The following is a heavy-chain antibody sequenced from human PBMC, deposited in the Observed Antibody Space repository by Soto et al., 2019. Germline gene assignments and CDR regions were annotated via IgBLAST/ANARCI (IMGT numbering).Heavy chain of an antibody. CDR2: INQDGSEK. D-gene: IGHD6-25*01. CDR3: AVLSIAAVVDF. V-gene: IGHV3-7*01. Sequence: SGGGLVQPGGSLRLSCAASGFIFSNFWIDWVRQAPGKGLEWVAKINQDGSEKYYVDSVKGRFTISRDNAKNSLYLQMNSLRAEDTAVYYCAVLSIAAVVDFWGQGTLVTVSS. J-gene: IGHJ4*02. CDR1: GFIFSNFW.